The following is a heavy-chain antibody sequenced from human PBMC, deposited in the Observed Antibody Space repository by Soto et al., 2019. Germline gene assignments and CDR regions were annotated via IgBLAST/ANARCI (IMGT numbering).Heavy chain of an antibody. V-gene: IGHV4-59*08. CDR1: GGSISSYY. Sequence: XVQLEEWGXXXXXPSETLSLTCTVSGGSISSYYWCWIRLPPGKGLERIGYIYYRWGNNDNPSLKIRVITSADTSKNQVTRKLSSVTAADTAVYYCTRRYAGNFDFWGQGTLVTVSS. J-gene: IGHJ4*02. CDR2: IYYRWGN. CDR3: TRRYAGNFDF. D-gene: IGHD2-8*01.